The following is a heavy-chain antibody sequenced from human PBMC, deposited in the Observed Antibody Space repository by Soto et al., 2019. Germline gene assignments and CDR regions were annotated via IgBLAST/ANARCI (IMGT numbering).Heavy chain of an antibody. J-gene: IGHJ4*02. CDR2: ISYGGINN. V-gene: IGHV3-30-3*01. CDR1: GFTFSNFP. CDR3: ARTTVVSGTPDFDY. Sequence: GGSLRLSCAASGFTFSNFPMHWVRQAPGKGLEWVAVISYGGINNYYADSVKGRFTISRDDSKNTVYLQMNGLRPEDTAVYFCARTTVVSGTPDFDYWGQGTLVTVPQ. D-gene: IGHD4-4*01.